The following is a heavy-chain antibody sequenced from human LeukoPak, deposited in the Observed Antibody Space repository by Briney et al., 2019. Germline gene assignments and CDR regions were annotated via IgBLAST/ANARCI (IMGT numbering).Heavy chain of an antibody. D-gene: IGHD2-15*01. Sequence: GGSLRLSCAASGFTFSSYGMHWVRQAPGKGLEWVSYISTSSRTIYYADSVKGRFTISRDNAKNSLYLQMNSLRAEDTAVYYCARLYCSGGSCYSGDAFDMWGQGTMVTVSS. CDR2: ISTSSRTI. J-gene: IGHJ3*02. V-gene: IGHV3-48*04. CDR3: ARLYCSGGSCYSGDAFDM. CDR1: GFTFSSYG.